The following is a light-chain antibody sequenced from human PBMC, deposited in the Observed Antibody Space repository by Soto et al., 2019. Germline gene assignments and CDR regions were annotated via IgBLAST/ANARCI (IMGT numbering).Light chain of an antibody. CDR2: AAS. CDR3: QQSFNSPA. J-gene: IGKJ1*01. V-gene: IGKV1-39*01. Sequence: DIQITQSPSSLSASVGDRVTITCRASQSIGSYLNWYQQRPGRAPKRLIYAASSLQGGVPTRLSGSGSGTDFTLTIRSLQPEDFATYYCQQSFNSPAFGQGTKVDIK. CDR1: QSIGSY.